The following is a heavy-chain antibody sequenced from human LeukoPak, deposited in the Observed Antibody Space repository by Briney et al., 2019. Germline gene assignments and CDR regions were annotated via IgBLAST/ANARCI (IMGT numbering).Heavy chain of an antibody. J-gene: IGHJ3*02. CDR3: TKNTGDFDI. D-gene: IGHD4-17*01. V-gene: IGHV3-15*07. Sequence: GGSLRLSCVFPSLIFSHAWMNWVRQAPGKGLEWVGRVKSVAEGGASEYGTAVKGRFTISRDDSKKTVYLQMHNLSTEDTALYYCTKNTGDFDIRGQGTMVIVSS. CDR2: VKSVAEGGAS. CDR1: SLIFSHAW.